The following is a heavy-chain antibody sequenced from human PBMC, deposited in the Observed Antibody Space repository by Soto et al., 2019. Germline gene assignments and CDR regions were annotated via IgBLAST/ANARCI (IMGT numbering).Heavy chain of an antibody. J-gene: IGHJ5*02. CDR2: IIPIFGTA. D-gene: IGHD1-20*01. CDR1: GGTFSSYA. CDR3: ARTPPLYNWNDGVGWFDP. V-gene: IGHV1-69*06. Sequence: QVQLVQSGAEVKKPGSSVKVSCKASGGTFSSYAISWVRQAPGQGLEWMGGIIPIFGTANYAQKFQGRVTITADKSTSTAYMELSSLRSEDTAVYYCARTPPLYNWNDGVGWFDPWGQGTLVTVSS.